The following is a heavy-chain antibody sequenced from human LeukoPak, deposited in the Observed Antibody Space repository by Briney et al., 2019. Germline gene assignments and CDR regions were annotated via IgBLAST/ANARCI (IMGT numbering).Heavy chain of an antibody. V-gene: IGHV4-59*01. CDR3: ARAYGDYVDS. J-gene: IGHJ4*02. CDR1: GGSISGYY. Sequence: SETLSLTCTVSGGSISGYYWSWIRQPPGKGLEWIGYIYYRGMTTYNPPFKSRVTISLDTPKNQFSLKLSSVTAADTAVYYCARAYGDYVDSWGQGTLVTVSS. CDR2: IYYRGMT. D-gene: IGHD4-17*01.